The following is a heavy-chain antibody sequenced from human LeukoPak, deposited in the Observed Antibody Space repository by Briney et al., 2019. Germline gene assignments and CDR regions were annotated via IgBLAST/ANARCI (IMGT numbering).Heavy chain of an antibody. CDR3: AKDERVLRYFDWLLVKY. V-gene: IGHV3-30*18. CDR2: ISYDGSNK. Sequence: PGGSLRLSRAASGFTFSSYGMHWVRQAPGKGLEWVAVISYDGSNKYYADSVKGRFTISRDNSKNTLYLQMNSLRVEDTAVYYCAKDERVLRYFDWLLVKYWGQGTLVTVSS. J-gene: IGHJ4*02. CDR1: GFTFSSYG. D-gene: IGHD3-9*01.